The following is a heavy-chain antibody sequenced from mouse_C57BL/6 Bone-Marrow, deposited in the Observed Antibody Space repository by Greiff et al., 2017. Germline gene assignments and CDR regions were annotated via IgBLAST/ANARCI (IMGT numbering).Heavy chain of an antibody. CDR2: IYPGDGDT. J-gene: IGHJ2*01. Sequence: QVQLQQSGPELVKPGASVKISCKASGYAFSSSWMNWVKQRPGKGLEWIGRIYPGDGDTNYNGKFKGKATLTADKSSSTAYMQLSSLTSEDSAVYFCARKRGCDYRGQGTTLTVSS. V-gene: IGHV1-82*01. CDR3: ARKRGCDY. CDR1: GYAFSSSW.